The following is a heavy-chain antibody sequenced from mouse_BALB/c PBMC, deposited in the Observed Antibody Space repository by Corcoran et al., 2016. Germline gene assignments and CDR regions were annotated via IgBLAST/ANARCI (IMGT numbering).Heavy chain of an antibody. CDR1: GFNIKDTY. V-gene: IGHV14-3*02. D-gene: IGHD1-1*01. CDR2: IDPANGNT. Sequence: EVQLQQSGAELVKPGASVKLSCTASGFNIKDTYMHWVKQRPEQGLEWIGRIDPANGNTKYDPKFQGKATITADTSSNTAYLQLSSLTSEDTAVYYCARLLRSFYAMDYWGQGTSVTVSS. CDR3: ARLLRSFYAMDY. J-gene: IGHJ4*01.